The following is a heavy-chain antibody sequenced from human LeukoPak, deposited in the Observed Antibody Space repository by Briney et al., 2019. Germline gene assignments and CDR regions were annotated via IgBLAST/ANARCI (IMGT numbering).Heavy chain of an antibody. CDR3: ACSGRGPFDA. CDR2: TKQDASEK. Sequence: SGGSLILSCAASGFTFCDYWMSWVRPAPGKGLEWVATTKQDASEKYYVDSVKGRFTISRDNVKNSLFFQMNSLRAEDTAVYYCACSGRGPFDAWGQGTMVTVSS. J-gene: IGHJ3*01. V-gene: IGHV3-7*01. CDR1: GFTFCDYW. D-gene: IGHD6-19*01.